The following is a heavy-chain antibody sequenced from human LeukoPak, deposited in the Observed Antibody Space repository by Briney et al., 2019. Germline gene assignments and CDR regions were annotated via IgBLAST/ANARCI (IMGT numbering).Heavy chain of an antibody. Sequence: ASVKVSCKAPGYTFTSYYMHWVRQAPGQGLEGMGIINPSGGSTSYAQKVQGRVTMTRDMSTSTVYRELSSLRSEDTAVYYCARGGSRGVGATTNWFDPWGQGTLVTVSS. J-gene: IGHJ5*02. CDR2: INPSGGST. CDR1: GYTFTSYY. V-gene: IGHV1-46*01. D-gene: IGHD1-26*01. CDR3: ARGGSRGVGATTNWFDP.